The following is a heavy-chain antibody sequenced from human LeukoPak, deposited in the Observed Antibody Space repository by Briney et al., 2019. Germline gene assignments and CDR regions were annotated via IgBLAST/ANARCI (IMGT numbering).Heavy chain of an antibody. CDR1: RFSFSDYD. V-gene: IGHV3-30-3*01. J-gene: IGHJ4*02. CDR2: ISYDGSNK. CDR3: ARDGQREAWGESSPVDY. Sequence: GGSLRLSCRASRFSFSDYDMHWVRQAPGKGLEWVAVISYDGSNKYYADSVKGRFTISRDNSKNTLYLQMNSLRAEDTAVYYCARDGQREAWGESSPVDYWGQGTLVTVSS. D-gene: IGHD1-26*01.